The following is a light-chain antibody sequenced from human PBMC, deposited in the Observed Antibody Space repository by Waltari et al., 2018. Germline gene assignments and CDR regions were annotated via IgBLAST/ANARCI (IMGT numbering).Light chain of an antibody. V-gene: IGKV3-11*01. Sequence: EIVLTQSPATLSLSPGERATLSCRASQSVDSYLAWYQQKPGQAPRLLIYDASNRATGIPARFRGSGSGTDFTLTISSLEPEDSAVYYCQQSSNWPPNTFGQGTRLEIK. J-gene: IGKJ5*01. CDR1: QSVDSY. CDR3: QQSSNWPPNT. CDR2: DAS.